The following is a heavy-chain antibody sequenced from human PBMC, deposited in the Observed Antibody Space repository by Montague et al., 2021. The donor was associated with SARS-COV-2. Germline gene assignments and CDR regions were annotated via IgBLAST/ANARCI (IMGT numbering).Heavy chain of an antibody. CDR3: TSGGEGNYNVMDV. J-gene: IGHJ6*02. D-gene: IGHD3-10*01. CDR1: GDSVSSNSAT. Sequence: CAISGDSVSSNSATWNWVRQSPSGGLEWLGRTYYRSKWYNDYAVSVRGRVTINPDTSKNQFSLQLNSVTPVDTAIYYCTSGGEGNYNVMDVWGQGTTVTVSS. V-gene: IGHV6-1*01. CDR2: TYYRSKWYN.